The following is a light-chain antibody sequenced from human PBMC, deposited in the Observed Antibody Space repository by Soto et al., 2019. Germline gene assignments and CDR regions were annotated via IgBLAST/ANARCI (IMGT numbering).Light chain of an antibody. J-gene: IGKJ1*01. CDR2: GAS. V-gene: IGKV3-15*01. CDR3: QQRSNWPPT. CDR1: QSVSSN. Sequence: EIVMTQSPATLSVSPGERATLSCRASQSVSSNLAWYQQKPGQAPRLLIYGASTRATGIPARFSGSGSGTEFTLTISSLQSEDYAVYYCQQRSNWPPTFGQGTKVEIK.